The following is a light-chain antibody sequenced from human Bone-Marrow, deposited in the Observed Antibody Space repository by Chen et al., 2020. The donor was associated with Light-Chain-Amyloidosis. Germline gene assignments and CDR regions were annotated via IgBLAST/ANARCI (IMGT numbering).Light chain of an antibody. CDR1: SRDVGGDKH. V-gene: IGLV2-14*01. J-gene: IGLJ1*01. CDR2: EVT. CDR3: SSYTITNTLV. Sequence: QSALTQPAPVSGSPGQSITISFTGTSRDVGGDKHVSRYQQHPDKAPKLLIYEVTNRPSWVPDRCAGSKSGNTASVAIAGLQTEGEANYFCSSYTITNTLVVGSGTRVTVL.